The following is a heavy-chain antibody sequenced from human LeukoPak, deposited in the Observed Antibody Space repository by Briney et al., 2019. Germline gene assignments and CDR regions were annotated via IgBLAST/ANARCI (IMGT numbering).Heavy chain of an antibody. V-gene: IGHV3-48*04. D-gene: IGHD3-3*01. CDR1: GFTFNSYT. CDR3: VRDVEASNFWSGYAN. Sequence: GGSLRLSCAASGFTFNSYTMHWVRQAPGKGLEWIASINSRSSTIYYADSVKGRFTISRDNAKNSLYLHMNSLRVEDTAVYYCVRDVEASNFWSGYANWGQGTLVTVSS. J-gene: IGHJ4*02. CDR2: INSRSSTI.